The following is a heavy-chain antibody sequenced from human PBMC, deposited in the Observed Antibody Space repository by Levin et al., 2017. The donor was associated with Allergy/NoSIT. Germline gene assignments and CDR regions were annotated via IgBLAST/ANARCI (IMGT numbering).Heavy chain of an antibody. Sequence: GESLKISCAASGFTFSDYYMSWIRQAPGKGLEWVSYISSSSSYTNYADSVKGRFTISRDNAKNSLYLQMNSLRAEDTAVYYCARGYYGSGSPYDYWAREPWSPSPQ. J-gene: IGHJ4*02. D-gene: IGHD3-10*01. CDR1: GFTFSDYY. V-gene: IGHV3-11*03. CDR2: ISSSSSYT. CDR3: ARGYYGSGSPYDY.